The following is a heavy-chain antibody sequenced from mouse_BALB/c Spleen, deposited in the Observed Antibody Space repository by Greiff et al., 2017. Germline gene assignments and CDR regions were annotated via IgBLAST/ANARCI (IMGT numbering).Heavy chain of an antibody. Sequence: DVQLVESGGGLVQPGGSLRLSCATSGFTFTDYYMSWVRQPPGKALEWLGFIRNKANGYTTEYSASVKGRFTISRDNSQSILYLQMNTLRAEDSATYYCARDKRVYYADWYFDVWGAGTTVTVSS. J-gene: IGHJ1*01. CDR2: IRNKANGYTT. D-gene: IGHD1-1*01. CDR3: ARDKRVYYADWYFDV. CDR1: GFTFTDYY. V-gene: IGHV7-3*02.